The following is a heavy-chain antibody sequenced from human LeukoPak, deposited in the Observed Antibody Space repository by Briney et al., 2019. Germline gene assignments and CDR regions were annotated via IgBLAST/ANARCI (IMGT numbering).Heavy chain of an antibody. CDR1: GFTVSSNY. CDR2: IYSGGST. V-gene: IGHV3-53*01. D-gene: IGHD1-26*01. CDR3: ARGPLPSNSGSLDY. Sequence: GGSLRLSCAASGFTVSSNYMSWVRQAPGKGLEWVSVIYSGGSTYYADSVKGRFTISRDNSKNTLYLQMNSLRAEDTAVYYCARGPLPSNSGSLDYWGQGTLVTVSS. J-gene: IGHJ4*02.